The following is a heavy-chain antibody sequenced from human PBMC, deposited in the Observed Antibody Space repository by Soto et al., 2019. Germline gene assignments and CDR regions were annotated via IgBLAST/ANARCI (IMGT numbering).Heavy chain of an antibody. Sequence: QVQLVQSGAEVKKPGASVKVSCKASGYTFSSYGISWLRQAPGQRLEWMGWISAYNGDTKYAQRFQDRVTLTTETSTNTAYMELRSLRSDDTAVYYCARGGMLTFGGYIVYWGQGTRVIVSS. CDR3: ARGGMLTFGGYIVY. J-gene: IGHJ4*02. CDR1: GYTFSSYG. CDR2: ISAYNGDT. V-gene: IGHV1-18*01. D-gene: IGHD3-16*02.